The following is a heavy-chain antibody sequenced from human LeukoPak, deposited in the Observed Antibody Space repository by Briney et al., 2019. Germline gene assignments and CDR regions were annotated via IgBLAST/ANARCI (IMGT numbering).Heavy chain of an antibody. CDR2: INSDGSTT. J-gene: IGHJ4*02. CDR3: ASTIAGREY. Sequence: GGSLRLSCVGSGDSFSSYWMHWVRQAPGKGLVWVARINSDGSTTSYADSVKGRFTISRDNAKNSLYLQMNSLTAGDTAVYYCASTIAGREYWGQGTLVTVSS. D-gene: IGHD6-6*01. V-gene: IGHV3-74*01. CDR1: GDSFSSYW.